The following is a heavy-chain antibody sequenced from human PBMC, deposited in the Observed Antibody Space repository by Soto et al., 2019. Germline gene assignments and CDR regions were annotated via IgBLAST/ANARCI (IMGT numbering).Heavy chain of an antibody. D-gene: IGHD3-3*01. J-gene: IGHJ5*02. Sequence: VASVKVSCKASGYTFTSYDINWVRQATGQGLEWMGWMNPNSGNTGYAQKFQGRVTMTRNTSISTAYMELSSLRSEDTAVYYRARGSPYYDFWSGYWFDPWGQGTLVTVSS. CDR3: ARGSPYYDFWSGYWFDP. CDR2: MNPNSGNT. V-gene: IGHV1-8*02. CDR1: GYTFTSYD.